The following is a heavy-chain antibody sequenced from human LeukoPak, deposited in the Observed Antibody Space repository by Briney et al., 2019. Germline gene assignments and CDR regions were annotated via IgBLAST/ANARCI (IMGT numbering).Heavy chain of an antibody. J-gene: IGHJ4*02. CDR1: GDTFTNYY. CDR3: ARQLGNYYRAFDF. D-gene: IGHD6-6*01. CDR2: MNPASAGA. Sequence: ASVKVSCKPSGDTFTNYYIHWVRQAPGQGPEWVGWMNPASAGAAFAPKFQGRVSMTWDSSITTAFMDLTSLRSDDTAIYYCARQLGNYYRAFDFWVQGTLVTVSS. V-gene: IGHV1-2*02.